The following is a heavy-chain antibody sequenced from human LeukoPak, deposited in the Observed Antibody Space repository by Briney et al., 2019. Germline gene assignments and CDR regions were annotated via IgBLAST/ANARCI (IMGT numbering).Heavy chain of an antibody. CDR2: INPNSGGT. D-gene: IGHD5-12*01. J-gene: IGHJ4*02. Sequence: ASVKVSCKASGYTFTGYYMHWVRQAPGQGLEWMGWINPNSGGTNYAQKFQGRVTMTRNTSISTAYMELSSLRSEDTAVYYCARGILRRGYSGYGWGQGTLVTVSS. CDR1: GYTFTGYY. CDR3: ARGILRRGYSGYG. V-gene: IGHV1-2*02.